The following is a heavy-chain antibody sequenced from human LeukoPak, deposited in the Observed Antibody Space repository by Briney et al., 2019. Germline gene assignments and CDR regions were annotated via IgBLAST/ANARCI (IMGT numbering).Heavy chain of an antibody. CDR1: GGSISSYY. D-gene: IGHD5-18*01. Sequence: SETLSLTCTVSGGSISSYYWSWIRQPAGKGLEWIGRIYTSGSTNYNPSLKSRVTMSVDTSKNQFPLKLSSVTAADTAVYYCARAGYSYGYYYFDYWGQGTLVTVSS. CDR3: ARAGYSYGYYYFDY. J-gene: IGHJ4*02. CDR2: IYTSGST. V-gene: IGHV4-4*07.